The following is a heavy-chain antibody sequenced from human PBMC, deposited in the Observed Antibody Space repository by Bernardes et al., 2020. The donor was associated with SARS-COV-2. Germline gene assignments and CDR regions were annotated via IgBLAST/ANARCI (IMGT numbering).Heavy chain of an antibody. CDR1: GFSLSDHV. D-gene: IGHD2-21*01. V-gene: IGHV3-74*03. CDR2: IYKDSTDD. CDR3: VRGSNDWRGVDH. Sequence: GGSLRLSCRVSGFSLSDHVMHWVRQGPGKVLEWVSRIYKDSTDDTNTDSAKGRVTMSRDNAKNTMYLQMNSLTTEDTATSDCVRGSNDWRGVDHWGQGALVTVSS. J-gene: IGHJ1*01.